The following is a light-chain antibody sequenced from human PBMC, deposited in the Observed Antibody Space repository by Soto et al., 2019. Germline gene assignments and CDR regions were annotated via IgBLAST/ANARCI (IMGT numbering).Light chain of an antibody. CDR2: GAS. CDR3: QQYGSSPT. CDR1: QTVSSNY. J-gene: IGKJ1*01. V-gene: IGKV3-20*01. Sequence: EIVLTQSPGTLSLSPGERATLSCRASQTVSSNYLAWYQQKPGQAPRLLIYGASSRATGIPDRFSGSGSGTDLTLTISRLEPEDFAVYFCQQYGSSPTFGQGTKVDIK.